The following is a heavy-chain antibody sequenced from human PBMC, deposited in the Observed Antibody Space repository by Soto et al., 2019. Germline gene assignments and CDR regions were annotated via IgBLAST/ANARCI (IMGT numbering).Heavy chain of an antibody. J-gene: IGHJ4*01. CDR2: ISRTSNYI. CDR3: ASGFFGLVSLVVGGY. D-gene: IGHD3-3*01. Sequence: GGSLRLSCAASGFTFSGYSMNWVRQAPGKGLEWVSSISRTSNYIHYADSVKGRFIISSDNAQNSLFLQMDSLRAEDTAMYYCASGFFGLVSLVVGGYWGQGTLVTVSS. CDR1: GFTFSGYS. V-gene: IGHV3-21*01.